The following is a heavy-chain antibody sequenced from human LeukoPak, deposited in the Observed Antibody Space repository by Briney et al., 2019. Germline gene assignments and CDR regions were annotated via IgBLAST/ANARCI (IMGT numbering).Heavy chain of an antibody. J-gene: IGHJ4*02. CDR2: ISQDGSIK. CDR1: GFTLSTYA. CDR3: ASHSSPTY. Sequence: PGGSLRLSCLASGFTLSTYAMHWVRQAPGKGLEWVAVISQDGSIKHHADSVKGRFTISRDNSKNTLYLQMNSLRAEDTAVYYCASHSSPTYWGQGTLVPVSS. D-gene: IGHD6-13*01. V-gene: IGHV3-30*04.